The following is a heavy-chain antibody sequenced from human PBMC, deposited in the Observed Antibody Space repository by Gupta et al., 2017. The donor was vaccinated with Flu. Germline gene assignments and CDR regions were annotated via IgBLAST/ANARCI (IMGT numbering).Heavy chain of an antibody. J-gene: IGHJ4*02. D-gene: IGHD2-21*02. CDR1: GGSFSGYY. V-gene: IGHV4-34*01. Sequence: QVQLQQWGAGLLKPSETLSLTCAVYGGSFSGYYWSWIRQPPGKGLEWIGEINHSGSTNYNPSLKSRVTISVDTSKNQFSLKLSSVTAADTAVYYCARRVGAVVTPALGRPGFDYWGQGTLVTVSS. CDR3: ARRVGAVVTPALGRPGFDY. CDR2: INHSGST.